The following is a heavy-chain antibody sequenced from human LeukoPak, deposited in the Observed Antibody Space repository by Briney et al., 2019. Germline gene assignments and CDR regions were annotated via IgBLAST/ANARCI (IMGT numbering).Heavy chain of an antibody. J-gene: IGHJ6*04. V-gene: IGHV4-34*01. CDR2: INHSGST. CDR3: ARELVDFWSGYYLGGLDV. Sequence: SETLSLTCAVYGGSFSGYYWSWIRQPPGKGLDWIGEINHSGSTNYNPSLKSRVTISVDTSKNQFSLKLSSVTAADTAVYYCARELVDFWSGYYLGGLDVWGKGTTVTVSS. D-gene: IGHD3-3*01. CDR1: GGSFSGYY.